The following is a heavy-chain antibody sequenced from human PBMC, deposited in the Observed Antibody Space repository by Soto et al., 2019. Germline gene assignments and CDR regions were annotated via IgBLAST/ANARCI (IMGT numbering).Heavy chain of an antibody. D-gene: IGHD2-15*01. CDR2: ISYDGRKK. CDR1: GFTFSSFG. J-gene: IGHJ6*01. CDR3: AKDISDCSGGSCYSDYYYYGMDV. Sequence: PGGSLRLSCAAPGFTFSSFGMHWVRRAPGKGLEGVAFISYDGRKKYFADSVKGRFTISRDNSKNTLYLQMNSLRAEDTAVYYCAKDISDCSGGSCYSDYYYYGMDVWGQGTPVTVSS. V-gene: IGHV3-30*18.